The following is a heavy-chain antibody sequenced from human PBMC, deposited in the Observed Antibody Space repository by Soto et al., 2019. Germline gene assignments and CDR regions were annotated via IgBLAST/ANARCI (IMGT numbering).Heavy chain of an antibody. J-gene: IGHJ5*02. D-gene: IGHD6-25*01. V-gene: IGHV4-39*01. CDR3: AVVDSTGNWFDP. CDR1: GGSISSSDFY. Sequence: TETLSLTCTVSGGSISSSDFYWGWLRQTPGKGLEFIGSMYYSGSTYYNPSLKSRLTISVDTSKNQFTLKLISVTAADTAVYYCAVVDSTGNWFDPWGEGALVTVSS. CDR2: MYYSGST.